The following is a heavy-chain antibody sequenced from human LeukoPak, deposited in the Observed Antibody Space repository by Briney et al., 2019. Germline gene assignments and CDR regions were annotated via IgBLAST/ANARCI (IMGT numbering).Heavy chain of an antibody. V-gene: IGHV3-7*01. D-gene: IGHD3-22*01. CDR1: GFTFSSYW. Sequence: GGSLRLSCAASGFTFSSYWMSWVRQAPGKGLEWMANIKQDGSEKYYVDSVKGRFTISRDNAKNSLYLQMNSLRAEDTAVYYCAREAYYYDSSGYYSGFDPWGQGTLVTVSS. J-gene: IGHJ5*02. CDR2: IKQDGSEK. CDR3: AREAYYYDSSGYYSGFDP.